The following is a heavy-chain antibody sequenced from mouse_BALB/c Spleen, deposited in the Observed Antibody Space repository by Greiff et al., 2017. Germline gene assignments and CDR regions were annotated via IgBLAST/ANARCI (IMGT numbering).Heavy chain of an antibody. CDR3: ARDSGYFDY. CDR1: GFTFSSYA. V-gene: IGHV5-6-5*01. Sequence: EVKVVESGGGLVKPGGSLKLSCAASGFTFSSYAMSWVRQTPEKRLEWVASISSGGSTYYPDSVKGRFTISRDNARNILYLQMSSLRSEDTAMYYCARDSGYFDYWGQGTTLTVSS. CDR2: ISSGGST. J-gene: IGHJ2*01.